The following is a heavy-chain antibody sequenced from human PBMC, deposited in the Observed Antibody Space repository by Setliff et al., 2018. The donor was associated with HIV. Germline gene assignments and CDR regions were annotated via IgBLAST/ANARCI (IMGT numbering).Heavy chain of an antibody. CDR1: DDPINSFY. CDR3: ARRFEQWLAFDY. Sequence: SETLSLTCTVSDDPINSFYWSWIRQPPGKGLEWIGYIYTSGSTNYNPSLEGRLTISLDTSKNQFSLKLTSVTAADTAVYFCARRFEQWLAFDYWGQGTLVTVSS. J-gene: IGHJ4*02. CDR2: IYTSGST. D-gene: IGHD6-19*01. V-gene: IGHV4-4*09.